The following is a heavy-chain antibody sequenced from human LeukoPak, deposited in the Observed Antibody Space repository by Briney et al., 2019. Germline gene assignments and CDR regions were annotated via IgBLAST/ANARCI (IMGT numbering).Heavy chain of an antibody. Sequence: GASVKVSCKASGYTFTSYYMHWVRQAPGQGLEWMGIINPSGGSTSYAQKFQGRVTMTRDTSTSTVYMELSSLRSEDTAVYYCAGEGIVVGAFDIWGQGTMVTVSS. V-gene: IGHV1-46*01. CDR2: INPSGGST. D-gene: IGHD2-21*01. CDR3: AGEGIVVGAFDI. CDR1: GYTFTSYY. J-gene: IGHJ3*02.